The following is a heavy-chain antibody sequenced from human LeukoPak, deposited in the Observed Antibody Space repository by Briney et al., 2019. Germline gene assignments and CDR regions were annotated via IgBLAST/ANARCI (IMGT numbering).Heavy chain of an antibody. CDR2: ISSSSSSI. Sequence: GGSLRLSCAASGFAFSTYSMNWVRQAPGKGLEWVSYISSSSSSIYYADSVKGRFTISRDNAKNSLYLQMNSLRAEDTAVYYCARDLRFGSGSYSYPWGQGTLVTVSS. D-gene: IGHD3-10*01. J-gene: IGHJ5*02. V-gene: IGHV3-48*04. CDR3: ARDLRFGSGSYSYP. CDR1: GFAFSTYS.